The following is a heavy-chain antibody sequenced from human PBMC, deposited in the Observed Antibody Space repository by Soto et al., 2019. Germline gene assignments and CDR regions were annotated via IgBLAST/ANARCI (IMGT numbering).Heavy chain of an antibody. J-gene: IGHJ4*02. Sequence: QVQLVQSGAEAKKPGSSVKVSCKASGGTFSSYTISWVRQAPGQGLEWMGRIIPILGIANYAQKFQGRVTITPDKSTSTAYMELSSLRSEDTAVYYCARYGYDSSGYQFDYWGQGTLVTVSS. CDR3: ARYGYDSSGYQFDY. D-gene: IGHD3-22*01. V-gene: IGHV1-69*02. CDR2: IIPILGIA. CDR1: GGTFSSYT.